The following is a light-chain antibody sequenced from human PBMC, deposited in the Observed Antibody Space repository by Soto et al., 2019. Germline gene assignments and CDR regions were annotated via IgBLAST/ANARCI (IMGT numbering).Light chain of an antibody. CDR2: DVS. CDR1: SSDVGGYNY. CDR3: SSYTSSSPWV. Sequence: QSARTQPASVSGSPGQSITISCTGTSSDVGGYNYVSWYQQHPGKAPKLMIYDVSNRPSGVSNRFSGSKSGNTASLTISGLQAEDEADYYCSSYTSSSPWVFGGGTKVTVL. V-gene: IGLV2-14*01. J-gene: IGLJ3*02.